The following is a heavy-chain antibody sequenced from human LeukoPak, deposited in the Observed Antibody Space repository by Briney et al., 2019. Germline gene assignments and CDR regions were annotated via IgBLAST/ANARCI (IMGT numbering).Heavy chain of an antibody. CDR1: GFTFSSYS. CDR3: ARGTDVIPATHTPIDY. CDR2: ISTSSSYI. Sequence: GGSLRLSCAASGFTFSSYSMNWVRQAPGKGLVWVASISTSSSYIYYSDSVKRRFTISRDNAKNSLYLQMHSLRAEDTAVYYCARGTDVIPATHTPIDYWGQGTLVTVSS. V-gene: IGHV3-21*01. J-gene: IGHJ4*02. D-gene: IGHD2-2*01.